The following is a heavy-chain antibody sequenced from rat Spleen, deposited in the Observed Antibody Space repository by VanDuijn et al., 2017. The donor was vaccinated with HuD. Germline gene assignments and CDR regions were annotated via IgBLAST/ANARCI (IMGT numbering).Heavy chain of an antibody. CDR2: ISYDGSST. Sequence: EVQLVESGGGLVQPGRSLKLSCAASGLSFSNYDMAWVRQAPTKGLEWVATISYDGSSTYYRDSVKGRFTISRDNAKSSLYLQMDGLRSEDTATYYCTTGDGVYWGQGVMVTVSS. D-gene: IGHD4-3*01. J-gene: IGHJ2*01. V-gene: IGHV5-20*01. CDR3: TTGDGVY. CDR1: GLSFSNYD.